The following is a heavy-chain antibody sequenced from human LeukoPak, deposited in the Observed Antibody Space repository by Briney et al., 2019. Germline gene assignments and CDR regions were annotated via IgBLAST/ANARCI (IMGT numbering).Heavy chain of an antibody. J-gene: IGHJ6*04. CDR3: ARDIVVVVASTYYYYYGMDV. D-gene: IGHD2-15*01. CDR1: GFTFSTYN. Sequence: GGSLRLSCAASGFTFSTYNMNWVRQAPAKGLEWVSSISSSGSYIHYADSVKGRFTISGDNAKNSLYLQMNSLRAEDTAVYYCARDIVVVVASTYYYYYGMDVWGKGTTVTVSS. V-gene: IGHV3-21*06. CDR2: ISSSGSYI.